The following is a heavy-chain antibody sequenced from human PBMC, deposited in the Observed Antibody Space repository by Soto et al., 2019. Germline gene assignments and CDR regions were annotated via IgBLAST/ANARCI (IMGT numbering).Heavy chain of an antibody. CDR1: GGSISSGSYY. J-gene: IGHJ4*02. Sequence: VQLLESGPGLVQPSQTLSLTCTVSGGSISSGSYYWGWIRQHSGKGLECIGHISYSGTAYYKPSLKSRVTISVDTSKSQFSLKVMSVNVADTAVYYCAGLQVDGLPGEAGYFEYWGQGALVTVSS. CDR2: ISYSGTA. V-gene: IGHV4-31*03. D-gene: IGHD2-8*02. CDR3: AGLQVDGLPGEAGYFEY.